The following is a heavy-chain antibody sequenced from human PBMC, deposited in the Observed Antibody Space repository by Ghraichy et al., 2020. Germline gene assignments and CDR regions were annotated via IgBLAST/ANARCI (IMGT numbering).Heavy chain of an antibody. CDR2: ISYDGSNK. CDR3: ARAPYSSSWHDDYYYGMDV. Sequence: GGSLRLSCAASGFTFSSYAMHWVRQAPGKGLEWVAVISYDGSNKYYADSVKGRFTISRDNSKNTLYLQMNSLRAEDTAVYYCARAPYSSSWHDDYYYGMDVWGQGTTVTVSS. D-gene: IGHD6-13*01. V-gene: IGHV3-30-3*01. J-gene: IGHJ6*02. CDR1: GFTFSSYA.